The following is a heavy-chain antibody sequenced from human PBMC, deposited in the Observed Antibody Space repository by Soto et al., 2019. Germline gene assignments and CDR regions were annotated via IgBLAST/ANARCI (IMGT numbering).Heavy chain of an antibody. CDR1: GFSLSAYS. CDR2: IRHSPRTI. J-gene: IGHJ4*02. D-gene: IGHD3-16*01. CDR3: ARDTRFSFDY. V-gene: IGHV3-48*02. Sequence: EVQLVESGGGLVQPGESLRLSCAASGFSLSAYSVNWVRQAPGKGLEWISSIRHSPRTIYYSDSVGGRFTGSSDTAKISLYLQMNSLRDEDTALYYCARDTRFSFDYWGQGTLVTVSS.